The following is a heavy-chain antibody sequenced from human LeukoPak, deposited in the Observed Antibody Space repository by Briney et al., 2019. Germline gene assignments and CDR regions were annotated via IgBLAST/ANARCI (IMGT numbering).Heavy chain of an antibody. J-gene: IGHJ4*02. Sequence: GGSLRLSCAASGFTFSSYSMNWVRQAPGKGLEWVSSISSSSSYIYYADSVEGRFTISRDNAKNSLYLQMNSLRAEDTAVYYCARDRQDDYGDLEPFDYWGQGTLVTVSS. D-gene: IGHD4-17*01. V-gene: IGHV3-21*01. CDR1: GFTFSSYS. CDR3: ARDRQDDYGDLEPFDY. CDR2: ISSSSSYI.